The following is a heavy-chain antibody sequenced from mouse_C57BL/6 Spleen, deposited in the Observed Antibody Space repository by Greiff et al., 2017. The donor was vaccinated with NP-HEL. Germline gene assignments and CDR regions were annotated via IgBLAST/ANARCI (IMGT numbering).Heavy chain of an antibody. J-gene: IGHJ4*01. CDR3: AREEPDAMDY. V-gene: IGHV3-6*01. CDR1: GYSITSGYY. CDR2: ISYDGSN. Sequence: DVQLQESGPGLVKPSQSLSLTCSVTGYSITSGYYWNWIRQFPGNHLEWMGYISYDGSNNYNPSLKNRISITRYTSKNQFFLKLNSVTTEDTATYYCAREEPDAMDYWGQGTSVTVSS.